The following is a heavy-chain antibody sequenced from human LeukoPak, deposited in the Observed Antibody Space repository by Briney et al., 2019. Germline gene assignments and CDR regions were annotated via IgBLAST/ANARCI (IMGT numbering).Heavy chain of an antibody. J-gene: IGHJ4*02. CDR1: GFTFSSCE. V-gene: IGHV3-48*03. CDR3: ARDLSWDGNVYFDD. D-gene: IGHD5-24*01. Sequence: GGSLRLSCAASGFTFSSCEMNWVRQAPGKGLEWVSYISSSGSTIYYADSVKGRFTISRDNAKNSLYLQMNSLRAEDTAVYYCARDLSWDGNVYFDDWGQGTLVTVSS. CDR2: ISSSGSTI.